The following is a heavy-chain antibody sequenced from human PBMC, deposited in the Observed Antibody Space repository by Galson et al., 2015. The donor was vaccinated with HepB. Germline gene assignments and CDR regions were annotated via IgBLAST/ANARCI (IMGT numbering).Heavy chain of an antibody. CDR1: GFTFSSYG. J-gene: IGHJ6*03. CDR2: ISYDGSNK. Sequence: LRLSCAASGFTFSSYGMHWVRKAPGKGLGGVAVISYDGSNKYYADSVKGRFTISRDNSKNTLYLQMNSLRAEDTAVYYCAKVYCSSTSCYRGPDYYYYMDVWGKGTTVTVSS. D-gene: IGHD2-2*01. CDR3: AKVYCSSTSCYRGPDYYYYMDV. V-gene: IGHV3-30*18.